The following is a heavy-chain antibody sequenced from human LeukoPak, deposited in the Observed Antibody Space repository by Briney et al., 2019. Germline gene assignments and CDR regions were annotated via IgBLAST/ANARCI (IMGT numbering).Heavy chain of an antibody. Sequence: SETLSLTCTVSGGSISSYYWSWIRQPPGKGLEWVGYIYYSGSTNYNPSLKSRVTISVDTSKNQFSLKLSSVTAADTAVYYCAREVAIAAFDYWGQGTLVTVSS. CDR3: AREVAIAAFDY. D-gene: IGHD6-13*01. J-gene: IGHJ4*02. CDR2: IYYSGST. V-gene: IGHV4-59*01. CDR1: GGSISSYY.